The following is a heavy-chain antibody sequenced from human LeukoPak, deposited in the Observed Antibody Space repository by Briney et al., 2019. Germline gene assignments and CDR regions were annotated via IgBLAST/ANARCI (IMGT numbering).Heavy chain of an antibody. Sequence: GGTLRLSCAASGFTFSSHGMSWVRQAPGKGLEWVSTISGSGGSTYYADSMKGRFTISRDNAKNSLFLQMNSLRAEDTAVYYCARGSQNSGSYSDAFDIWGQGTMVTVSS. CDR2: ISGSGGST. J-gene: IGHJ3*02. D-gene: IGHD1-26*01. CDR3: ARGSQNSGSYSDAFDI. V-gene: IGHV3-23*01. CDR1: GFTFSSHG.